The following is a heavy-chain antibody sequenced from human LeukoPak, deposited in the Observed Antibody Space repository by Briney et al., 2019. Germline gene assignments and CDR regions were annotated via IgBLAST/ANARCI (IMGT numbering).Heavy chain of an antibody. CDR1: GFTFSSYG. J-gene: IGHJ6*03. V-gene: IGHV3-23*01. CDR2: ISGSGGST. CDR3: AKEKGYYYYMDV. Sequence: PGGSLRLSCAASGFTFSSYGMSWVRQAPGKGLEWVSAISGSGGSTYYAGSVKGRFTISRDNSKNTPYLQMNSLRAEDTAVYYCAKEKGYYYYMDVWGKGTTVTVSS.